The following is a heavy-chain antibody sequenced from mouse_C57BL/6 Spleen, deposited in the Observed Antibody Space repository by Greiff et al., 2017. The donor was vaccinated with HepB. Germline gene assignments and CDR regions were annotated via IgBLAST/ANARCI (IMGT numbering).Heavy chain of an antibody. J-gene: IGHJ2*01. CDR3: ARDSNSYYFDY. CDR2: INPYNGGT. Sequence: EVQLQESGPVLVKPGASVKMSCKASGYTFTDYYMNWVKQSHGKSLEWIGVINPYNGGTSYNQKFKGKATLTVDKSSSTAYMELNSLTSEDSAVYYCARDSNSYYFDYWGQGTTLTVSS. V-gene: IGHV1-19*01. D-gene: IGHD2-5*01. CDR1: GYTFTDYY.